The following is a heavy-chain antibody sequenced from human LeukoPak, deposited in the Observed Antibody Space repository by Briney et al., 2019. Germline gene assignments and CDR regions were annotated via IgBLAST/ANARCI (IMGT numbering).Heavy chain of an antibody. Sequence: GGSLRLSCAVSGFTFSDYEMNWVRQAPGKGLEWVSYISTSGTTIYYADSVKGRFTISRDNAKNSLYLQMNSLRAEDTAVYYCAREGRGFADGFDYWAREPWSPSPQ. CDR1: GFTFSDYE. D-gene: IGHD5-12*01. CDR3: AREGRGFADGFDY. V-gene: IGHV3-48*03. J-gene: IGHJ4*02. CDR2: ISTSGTTI.